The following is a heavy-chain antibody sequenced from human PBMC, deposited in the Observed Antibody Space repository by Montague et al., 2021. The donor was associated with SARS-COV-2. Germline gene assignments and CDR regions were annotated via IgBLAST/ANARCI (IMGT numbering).Heavy chain of an antibody. CDR3: ANFAVSGTTADY. Sequence: CAISGDSVSSNSAAWNWIRQSPSRGLEWLGRTYYRSKWFHDYAISVKSRIIINPDISKNQFSLQLNSVTPEDTAVYYCANFAVSGTTADYWGQGILVTVSS. V-gene: IGHV6-1*01. J-gene: IGHJ4*02. D-gene: IGHD6-19*01. CDR1: GDSVSSNSAA. CDR2: TYYRSKWFH.